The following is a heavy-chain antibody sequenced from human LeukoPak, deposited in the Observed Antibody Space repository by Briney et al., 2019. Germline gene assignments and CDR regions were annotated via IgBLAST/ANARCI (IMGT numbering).Heavy chain of an antibody. D-gene: IGHD2-2*01. V-gene: IGHV3-30-3*01. CDR3: ARIFGYQLLSPVDS. CDR2: ISYDGNNK. CDR1: GFTFFSYA. J-gene: IGHJ4*02. Sequence: GGSLRLSCAASGFTFFSYAMHWVRQAPGKGLKWVAVISYDGNNKYYADSVKGRFTISRDNSKNTLYLQMSSLRAEDTALYYCARIFGYQLLSPVDSWGQGTLVIVSS.